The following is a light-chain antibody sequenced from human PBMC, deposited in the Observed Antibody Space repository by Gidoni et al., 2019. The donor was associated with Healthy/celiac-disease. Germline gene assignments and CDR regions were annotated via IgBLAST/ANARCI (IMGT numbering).Light chain of an antibody. CDR3: QQYNSYSWT. CDR2: DAS. CDR1: QSISSW. V-gene: IGKV1-5*01. Sequence: DIQMTQSPSTLSASVVDRVTITCRASQSISSWLAWYQQKPGKAPKLLIYDASSLESGVPARFSGSGSGTEFTLTISSLQPDDFATYYCQQYNSYSWTFGQXTKVEIK. J-gene: IGKJ1*01.